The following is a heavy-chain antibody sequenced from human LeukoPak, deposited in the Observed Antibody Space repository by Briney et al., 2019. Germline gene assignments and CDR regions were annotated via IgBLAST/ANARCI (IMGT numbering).Heavy chain of an antibody. CDR1: TFTFSSYW. Sequence: PGGSLRLSCAASTFTFSSYWMSWVRQAPGKGLEWVANINPDGSEKYYVDSVKGRFTISRDNAKNSLYLQMNSLRAEDTAVYYCARDRRDPVVGNDAFDIWGQGTMVTVSS. CDR2: INPDGSEK. D-gene: IGHD1-26*01. J-gene: IGHJ3*02. CDR3: ARDRRDPVVGNDAFDI. V-gene: IGHV3-7*01.